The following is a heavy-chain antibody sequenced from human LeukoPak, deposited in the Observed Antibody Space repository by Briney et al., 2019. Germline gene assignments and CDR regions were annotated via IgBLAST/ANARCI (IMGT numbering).Heavy chain of an antibody. CDR2: IYYSGST. D-gene: IGHD6-6*01. V-gene: IGHV4-59*01. Sequence: PSETLSLTCTVSGGSISSYYWSWIRQPPGKGLEWIGYIYYSGSTNYNPSLKSRVTISVDTSKNQFSLKLSSVTAADTAVYYCARLTPYSSSSHAFDIWGQGTMVTVSS. J-gene: IGHJ3*02. CDR3: ARLTPYSSSSHAFDI. CDR1: GGSISSYY.